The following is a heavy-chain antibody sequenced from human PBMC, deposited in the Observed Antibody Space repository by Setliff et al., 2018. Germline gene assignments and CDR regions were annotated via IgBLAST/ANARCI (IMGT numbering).Heavy chain of an antibody. D-gene: IGHD3-3*01. V-gene: IGHV4-4*02. Sequence: TLSLTCAVSGGSISSSDSNTNWWSWVRQPPGKGLEWIGEINHSGNTNYNPSLKIRVTVSVDKPKNQFSLKLSSVTAADTAVYYCARVRYVFWSGSIDYWGQGTLVTVSS. CDR1: GGSISSSDSNTNW. J-gene: IGHJ4*02. CDR3: ARVRYVFWSGSIDY. CDR2: INHSGNT.